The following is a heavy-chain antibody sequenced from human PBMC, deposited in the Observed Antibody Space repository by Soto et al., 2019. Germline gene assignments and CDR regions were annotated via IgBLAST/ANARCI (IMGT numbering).Heavy chain of an antibody. Sequence: GGSLRLSCAASGFTFSSYAMSWVRQAPGKGLECIALIYSNGRTFYADSVTGRLSISRDNYQNTVSLQMNSLSVDDTATYYCAKWLRGGSYYCDYWGQGALLTVSS. J-gene: IGHJ4*02. CDR3: AKWLRGGSYYCDY. V-gene: IGHV3-23*05. CDR2: LIYSNGRT. D-gene: IGHD3-10*01. CDR1: GFTFSSYA.